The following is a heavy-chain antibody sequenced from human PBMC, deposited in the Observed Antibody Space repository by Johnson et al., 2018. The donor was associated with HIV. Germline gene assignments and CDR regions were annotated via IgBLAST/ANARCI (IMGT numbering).Heavy chain of an antibody. D-gene: IGHD6-19*01. Sequence: VQLVESGGGVVRPGGSLRLSCAASGFTFDDYGMSWVRQAPGKGLEWVSAISGSGGSTYHADSVKGRFTISRDNSKNTLYLQMNSLRAEDTAVYYCARLSVAGDAFDIWGQGTMVTVSS. CDR3: ARLSVAGDAFDI. J-gene: IGHJ3*02. CDR2: ISGSGGST. V-gene: IGHV3-23*04. CDR1: GFTFDDYG.